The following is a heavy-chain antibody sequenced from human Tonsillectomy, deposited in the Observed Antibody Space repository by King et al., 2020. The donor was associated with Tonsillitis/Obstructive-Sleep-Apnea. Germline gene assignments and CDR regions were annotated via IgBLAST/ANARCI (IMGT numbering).Heavy chain of an antibody. Sequence: VQLVESGGGLIQPGGSLSLSCAASGVTVSSNYMSWVGQAPGKGLEWVSVMYSGGSTYYADSEKGRFTSSTDNSKNTLYLQMNSLRAEDTAVYYCARVQYYYGSGSYPDYWGQGTLVTVSS. J-gene: IGHJ4*02. CDR2: MYSGGST. V-gene: IGHV3-53*01. D-gene: IGHD3-10*01. CDR3: ARVQYYYGSGSYPDY. CDR1: GVTVSSNY.